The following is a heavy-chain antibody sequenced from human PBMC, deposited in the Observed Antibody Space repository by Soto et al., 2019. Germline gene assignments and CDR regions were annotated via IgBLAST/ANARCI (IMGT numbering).Heavy chain of an antibody. Sequence: QVQLVQSGAEVKKPGSSVKVSCKASGGTFSSYAISWVRQAPGQGLEWMGGIIPIFGTANYAQKFQGRVTITADEPTSTAYMELSSLRSEETAVYYWARVGGIQLMENDPSGYWGQGTLVTVSS. J-gene: IGHJ4*02. CDR2: IIPIFGTA. CDR1: GGTFSSYA. D-gene: IGHD5-18*01. CDR3: ARVGGIQLMENDPSGY. V-gene: IGHV1-69*01.